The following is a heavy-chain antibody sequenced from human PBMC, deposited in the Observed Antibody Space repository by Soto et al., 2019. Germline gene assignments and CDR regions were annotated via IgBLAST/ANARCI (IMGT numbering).Heavy chain of an antibody. CDR3: ASPGDVNGLWTSTRYCSGGSCYPRVAFDI. J-gene: IGHJ3*02. Sequence: GGSLRLSCAASGFTFSSYIMNWVRQAPGKGLEWVSYISSSSSTIYYADSVKGRFTISRDNAKNSLYLQMNSLRAEDTAVYYCASPGDVNGLWTSTRYCSGGSCYPRVAFDIWGQGTMVTVSS. D-gene: IGHD2-15*01. CDR2: ISSSSSTI. CDR1: GFTFSSYI. V-gene: IGHV3-48*01.